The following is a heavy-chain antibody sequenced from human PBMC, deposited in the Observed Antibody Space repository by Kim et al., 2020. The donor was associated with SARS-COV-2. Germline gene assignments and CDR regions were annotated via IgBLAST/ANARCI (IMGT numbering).Heavy chain of an antibody. CDR1: GFTFSSYA. CDR2: ISYDGSNK. D-gene: IGHD6-19*01. CDR3: ARDEAVAGTGWGDYFDY. Sequence: GGSLRLSCAASGFTFSSYAMHWVRQAPGKGLEWVAVISYDGSNKYYADSVKGRFTISRDNSKNTLYLQMNSLRAEDTAVYYCARDEAVAGTGWGDYFDYWGQGTLVTVSS. V-gene: IGHV3-30-3*01. J-gene: IGHJ4*02.